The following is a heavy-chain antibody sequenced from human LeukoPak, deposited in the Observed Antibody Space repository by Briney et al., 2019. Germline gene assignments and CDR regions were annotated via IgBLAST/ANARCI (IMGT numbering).Heavy chain of an antibody. CDR1: GYTFTSYG. V-gene: IGHV1-18*01. CDR3: ATNSGSYYYFDY. CDR2: ISAYNGNT. Sequence: ASVKVSCKASGYTFTSYGINWVRQAPGQGPEWMGWISAYNGNTKYAQNLQGRVTMTEDTSTDTAYMELSSLRSEDTAVYYCATNSGSYYYFDYWGQGTLVTVSS. D-gene: IGHD1-26*01. J-gene: IGHJ4*02.